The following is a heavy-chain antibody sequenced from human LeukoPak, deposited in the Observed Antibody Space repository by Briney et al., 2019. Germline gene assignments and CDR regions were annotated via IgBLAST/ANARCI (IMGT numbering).Heavy chain of an antibody. CDR3: ARGAFYDY. Sequence: GGSLRLSCAASGFTFSSYGMSWVRQAPGKGLEWVTTISESGSSTYYADSVKGRFTISRDNSKNTLYVQMNSLRGEDTAVYFCARGAFYDYWGQGTLVTVSS. V-gene: IGHV3-23*01. CDR1: GFTFSSYG. CDR2: ISESGSST. D-gene: IGHD2/OR15-2a*01. J-gene: IGHJ4*02.